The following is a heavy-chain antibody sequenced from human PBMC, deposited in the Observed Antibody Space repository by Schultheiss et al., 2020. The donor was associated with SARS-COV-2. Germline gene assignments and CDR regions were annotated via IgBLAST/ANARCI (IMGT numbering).Heavy chain of an antibody. Sequence: SQTLSLTCSVSGYSVSSGSHYWGWIRQPPGKGVEWIGNFFHSGSTNYNPSLKSRVTISIDTSKNQFSLSLNSVTAADTAVYYCARPEGPRADAFDIWGQGTMVTVSS. CDR1: GYSVSSGSHY. CDR3: ARPEGPRADAFDI. J-gene: IGHJ3*02. V-gene: IGHV4-61*01. CDR2: FFHSGST.